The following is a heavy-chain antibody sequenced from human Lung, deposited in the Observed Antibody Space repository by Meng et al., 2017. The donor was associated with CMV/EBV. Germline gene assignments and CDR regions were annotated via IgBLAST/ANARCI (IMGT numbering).Heavy chain of an antibody. D-gene: IGHD3-22*01. CDR1: GFTVGSNH. CDR2: IYGGGGT. J-gene: IGHJ4*02. Sequence: GEFXKISCAASGFTVGSNHMSWVRQAPGEGLEWVSVIYGGGGTYYADSAAGRFTISRDNPKNTLYLQMNSLRAEDTAVYYCGREGSGGYYLDSWGQGTLVTVSS. CDR3: GREGSGGYYLDS. V-gene: IGHV3-53*01.